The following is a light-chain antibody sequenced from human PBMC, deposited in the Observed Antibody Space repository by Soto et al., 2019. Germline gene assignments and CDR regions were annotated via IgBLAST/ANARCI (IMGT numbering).Light chain of an antibody. CDR2: DAY. V-gene: IGKV3-11*01. Sequence: EVVLTQSPDTLSLSPCETATLSCRASQSVDRYVACYQQKIYQAPRLLIDDAYTRARGVADRFTGSVSATEFSLTISSLEPEDFAVYYCQQRAKWPSSFGLGTKVE. J-gene: IGKJ2*01. CDR1: QSVDRY. CDR3: QQRAKWPSS.